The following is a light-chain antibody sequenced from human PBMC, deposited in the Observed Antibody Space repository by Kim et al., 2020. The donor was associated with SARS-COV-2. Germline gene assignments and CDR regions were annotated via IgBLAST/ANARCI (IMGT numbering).Light chain of an antibody. V-gene: IGKV3-15*01. J-gene: IGKJ1*01. CDR2: GAI. CDR1: QSISRN. CDR3: QQYNNWPPWT. Sequence: SPGDRATLSGRASQSISRNLAWYQQKPGQAPRLLIYGAIDRATGTPARFSGSGSGTDFTLTISSLQSDDFAVYYCQQYNNWPPWTFGQGTKVDIK.